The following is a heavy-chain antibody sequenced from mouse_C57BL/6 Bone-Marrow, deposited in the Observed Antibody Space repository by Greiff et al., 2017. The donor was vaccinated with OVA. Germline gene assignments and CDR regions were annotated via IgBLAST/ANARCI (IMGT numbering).Heavy chain of an antibody. Sequence: EVQGVESGGGLVQPGGSLKLSCAASGFTFSDYYMYWVRQTPEKRLEWVAYISNGGGSTYYPDTVKGRFTISRDNAKNTLYLQMSRLKSEDTAMYYCARHGYYGSSPYYAMDYWGQGTSVTVSS. CDR1: GFTFSDYY. D-gene: IGHD1-1*01. J-gene: IGHJ4*01. CDR3: ARHGYYGSSPYYAMDY. CDR2: ISNGGGST. V-gene: IGHV5-12*01.